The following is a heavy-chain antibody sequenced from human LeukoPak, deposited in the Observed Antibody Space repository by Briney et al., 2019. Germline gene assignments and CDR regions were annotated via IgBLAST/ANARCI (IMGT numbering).Heavy chain of an antibody. J-gene: IGHJ6*02. V-gene: IGHV3-23*01. D-gene: IGHD2-2*01. CDR1: GFTFTDYS. CDR2: LGRSGENR. Sequence: PGGSLRLSCAPSGFTFTDYSMSWVRQAPGKGLEWVSGLGRSGENRYYATSVRGRFSISRDNSKDTVYLQMNSLRAEDTAIYYCVKDRPCETCMPMDAWGQGTTVTVSS. CDR3: VKDRPCETCMPMDA.